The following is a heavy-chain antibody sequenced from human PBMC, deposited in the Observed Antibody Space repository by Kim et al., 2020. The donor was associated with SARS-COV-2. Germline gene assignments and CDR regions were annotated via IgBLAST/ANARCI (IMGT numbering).Heavy chain of an antibody. Sequence: ASVKVSCKASGFSFTSYYMHWVRQAPGQGLDWMGIINLSGGTTGYAQNFQGRVTMIRDTSTSTLYMELSSLRSEDTAVYYCARGSSSEGIDSWGQGTLVT. CDR3: ARGSSSEGIDS. CDR2: INLSGGTT. D-gene: IGHD6-6*01. V-gene: IGHV1-46*01. J-gene: IGHJ4*02. CDR1: GFSFTSYY.